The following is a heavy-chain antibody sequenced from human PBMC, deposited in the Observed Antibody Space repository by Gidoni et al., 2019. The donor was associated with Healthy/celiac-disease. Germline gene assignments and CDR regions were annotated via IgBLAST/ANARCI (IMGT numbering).Heavy chain of an antibody. CDR3: ARVPYSSSGYYFDY. CDR1: GFTVSSYG. V-gene: IGHV3-48*03. J-gene: IGHJ4*02. D-gene: IGHD6-13*01. Sequence: EVQLVESGGGLVQPGGSMRLSCAASGFTVSSYGMNWVRQAPGKGLAWVSYISSSGSTIYYAASVKGRFPISRDNAKHSLYLQMNRLRAEDTAVYYCARVPYSSSGYYFDYWGQGTLVTVSS. CDR2: ISSSGSTI.